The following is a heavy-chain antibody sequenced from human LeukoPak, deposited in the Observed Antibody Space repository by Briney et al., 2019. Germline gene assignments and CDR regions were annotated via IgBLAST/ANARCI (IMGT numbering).Heavy chain of an antibody. J-gene: IGHJ6*02. D-gene: IGHD3-22*01. CDR2: IYYSVST. CDR3: ARRTYVSDGSGYYSNYYYYGMDV. V-gene: IGHV4-59*01. Sequence: SESLSLARTVSGASISSYYWGWIRQPPGKGQEWIGYIYYSVSTNNNPPLKSRVTISEDSPKNQLSLKLSSVTAADTAVYYCARRTYVSDGSGYYSNYYYYGMDVGGQGTTVTVSS. CDR1: GASISSYY.